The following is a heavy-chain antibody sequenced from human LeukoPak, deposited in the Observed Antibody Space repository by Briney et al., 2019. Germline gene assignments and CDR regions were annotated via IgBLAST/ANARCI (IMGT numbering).Heavy chain of an antibody. CDR1: GFTSSNYA. Sequence: PGRSLRLSCVDSGFTSSNYAMSWVRQAPGGGLEWVSTISGNGGTTYYADSVKGRFTISRDNSKNTLYLQMNSLRAEDTAVFYCAKATTISAAGSHFVYWGQGTLVTVSS. D-gene: IGHD6-13*01. V-gene: IGHV3-23*01. CDR3: AKATTISAAGSHFVY. CDR2: ISGNGGTT. J-gene: IGHJ4*02.